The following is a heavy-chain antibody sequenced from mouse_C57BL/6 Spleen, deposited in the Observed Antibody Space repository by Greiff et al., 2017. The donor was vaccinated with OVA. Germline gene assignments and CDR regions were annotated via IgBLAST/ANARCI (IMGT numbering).Heavy chain of an antibody. V-gene: IGHV3-6*01. Sequence: EVKLEESGPGLVKPSQSLSLTCSVTGYSITSGYYWNWIRQFPGNKLEWMGYISYDGSTNYNPSLKNRISITRDTSKNQFFLKLNSVTTEDTATYYCAREEDSLFDYWGQGTTLTVSS. CDR3: AREEDSLFDY. CDR2: ISYDGST. D-gene: IGHD6-2*01. CDR1: GYSITSGYY. J-gene: IGHJ2*01.